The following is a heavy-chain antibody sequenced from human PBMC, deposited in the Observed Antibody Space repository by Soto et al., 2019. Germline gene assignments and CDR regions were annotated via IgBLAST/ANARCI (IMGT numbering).Heavy chain of an antibody. CDR1: GFTFSSCA. J-gene: IGHJ6*02. CDR3: ATEYYYGSGSNYYYYYGMDV. D-gene: IGHD3-10*01. V-gene: IGHV3-23*01. CDR2: ISGSGGST. Sequence: PGGSLRHSCAASGFTFSSCAMGWVRQAPGKGLEWVSDISGSGGSTYYADSVKGRFTISRDNSKNTLYLQMNSLRAEDTAVYYCATEYYYGSGSNYYYYYGMDVWGQGTTVTVSS.